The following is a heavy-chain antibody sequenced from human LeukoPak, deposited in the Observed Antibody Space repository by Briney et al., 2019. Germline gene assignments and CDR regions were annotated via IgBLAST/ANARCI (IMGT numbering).Heavy chain of an antibody. CDR2: IYYSGST. Sequence: KPSETLSLTCAVYGGSFSGYYWGWIRQPPGKGLEWIGSIYYSGSTYYNPSLKSRVTISIDTSMNQFSLKLSSVTAADTGVYYCARRPLSTKGFDSWGQGTLVTVSS. CDR3: ARRPLSTKGFDS. V-gene: IGHV4-39*01. CDR1: GGSFSGYY. J-gene: IGHJ5*01. D-gene: IGHD2/OR15-2a*01.